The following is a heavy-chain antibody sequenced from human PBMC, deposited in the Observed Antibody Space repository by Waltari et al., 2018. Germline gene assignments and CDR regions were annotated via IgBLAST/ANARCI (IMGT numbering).Heavy chain of an antibody. CDR3: ARDLRAGATRGAFDI. CDR2: IIPSIGTA. Sequence: QVQLVQSGAEVKKPGSSVKVSCKASGGTFSSYAISWVRQAPGQGLEWMGGIIPSIGTANYAKKVQGRVTITTDEATSTAYMELSSLRSEDTAVYYCARDLRAGATRGAFDIWGQGTMVTVSS. D-gene: IGHD1-26*01. J-gene: IGHJ3*02. V-gene: IGHV1-69*05. CDR1: GGTFSSYA.